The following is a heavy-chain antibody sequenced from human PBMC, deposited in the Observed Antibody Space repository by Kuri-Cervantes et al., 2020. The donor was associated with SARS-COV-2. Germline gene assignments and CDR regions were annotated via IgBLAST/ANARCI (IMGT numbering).Heavy chain of an antibody. D-gene: IGHD6-13*01. CDR1: GFTFSSYG. CDR3: AKDLEQQLDSHYGMDV. CDR2: ISYDGSNK. J-gene: IGHJ6*02. V-gene: IGHV3-30*18. Sequence: GESLKISCAASGFTFSSYGMHWVRQAPGKGLEWVAVISYDGSNKYYADSVKGRFTNSRDNSKNTLYLQMNSLRAEDTAVYYCAKDLEQQLDSHYGMDVWGQGTTVTVSS.